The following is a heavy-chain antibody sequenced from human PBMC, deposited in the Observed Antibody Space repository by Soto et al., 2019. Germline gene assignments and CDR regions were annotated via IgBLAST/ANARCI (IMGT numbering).Heavy chain of an antibody. CDR2: VTGSGGST. CDR3: ARAREFSGSRFDY. V-gene: IGHV3-23*04. D-gene: IGHD3-10*01. Sequence: EVQLAESGGGLVQPGGSLRLSCAATGFTFRNFAMSWVRQAPGKGLEWVSLVTGSGGSTFHAASVKGRFIMSRDNAKDTMCLQRNSLRAEDPAVYYCARAREFSGSRFDYWGQGTLVTVSS. J-gene: IGHJ4*02. CDR1: GFTFRNFA.